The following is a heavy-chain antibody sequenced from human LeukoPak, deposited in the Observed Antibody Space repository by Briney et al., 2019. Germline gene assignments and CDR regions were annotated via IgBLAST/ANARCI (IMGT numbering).Heavy chain of an antibody. J-gene: IGHJ4*02. CDR2: INHSGST. D-gene: IGHD3-10*01. Sequence: SETLSLTCAVSGGSFSGYYWSWSRQPPGKGLEWIGEINHSGSTNYNPSLKSRVTISVDTSKNQFSLKLSSVTAADTAVYYCARVRPRITIVRGVLTSAPDYWGQGALVTVSS. CDR3: ARVRPRITIVRGVLTSAPDY. V-gene: IGHV4-34*01. CDR1: GGSFSGYY.